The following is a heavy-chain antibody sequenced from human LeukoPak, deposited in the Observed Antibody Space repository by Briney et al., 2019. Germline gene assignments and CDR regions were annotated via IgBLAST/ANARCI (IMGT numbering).Heavy chain of an antibody. V-gene: IGHV4-4*02. CDR3: ARHVNSNGSPSDY. D-gene: IGHD1-26*01. CDR1: GGSISSSNW. Sequence: PSGTLSLTCAVSGGSISSSNWWSWVRQPPGKGLEWIGEIYHSGSTNYNPSLKSRVTISVDKSKNQFSLKLSSVTAADTAVFYCARHVNSNGSPSDYWGQGTLVTVSS. CDR2: IYHSGST. J-gene: IGHJ4*02.